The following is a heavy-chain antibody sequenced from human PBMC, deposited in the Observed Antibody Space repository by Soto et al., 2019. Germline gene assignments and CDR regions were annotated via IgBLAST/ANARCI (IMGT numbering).Heavy chain of an antibody. Sequence: QVRLQESGPGLVKPSETLSLTCTVSGGSISSYYWNWVRQSAGEGLEWIGRIYSSGSTNYNPSLKSRLTMSVDTSKNQFSLMLTSVTAADTAVYYCARSRTSDTSNYYYYFDYCGHGALVTVSS. CDR1: GGSISSYY. V-gene: IGHV4-4*07. J-gene: IGHJ4*01. CDR2: IYSSGST. D-gene: IGHD3-22*01. CDR3: ARSRTSDTSNYYYYFDY.